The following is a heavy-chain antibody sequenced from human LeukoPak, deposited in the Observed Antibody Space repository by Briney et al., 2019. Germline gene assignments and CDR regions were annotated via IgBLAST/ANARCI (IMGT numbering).Heavy chain of an antibody. J-gene: IGHJ4*02. CDR2: INHSGST. D-gene: IGHD3-3*01. Sequence: SETLSLTCAVSGGSFSGYYWSWIRQPPGKGLEWIGEINHSGSTYYNPSLKSRVTISVDTSKNQFSLKLSSVTAADTAVYYCARGSPSLIEVVTPYNFDYWGEGALVTVSS. CDR3: ARGSPSLIEVVTPYNFDY. V-gene: IGHV4-34*01. CDR1: GGSFSGYY.